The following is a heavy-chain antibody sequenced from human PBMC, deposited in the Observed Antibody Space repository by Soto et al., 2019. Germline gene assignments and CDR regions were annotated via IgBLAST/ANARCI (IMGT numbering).Heavy chain of an antibody. CDR1: GFTFNNNA. V-gene: IGHV3-23*01. CDR2: ISGGGDTT. CDR3: AKGRGGSGSLTPRVDF. Sequence: EVQLLESGGGLVQPGGSLRLSCAASGFTFNNNAMTWFRQAQGKGLEWVSAISGGGDTTSYADSVKGRFTVSRDGSKNTLYLQMSSLRAEDTALYYCAKGRGGSGSLTPRVDFWGQGTLVTVSS. J-gene: IGHJ4*02. D-gene: IGHD3-10*01.